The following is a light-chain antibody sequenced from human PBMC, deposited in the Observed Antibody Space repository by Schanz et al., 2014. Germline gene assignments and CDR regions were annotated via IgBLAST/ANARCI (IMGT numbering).Light chain of an antibody. CDR1: STDVGGYDY. CDR3: SSYTSTSAPGV. CDR2: DVN. Sequence: QSALTQPASVSGSPGQSITISCTGTSTDVGGYDYVSWYQQHPDKAPKLIIYDVNNRPSGVSNRFSGSKSGSTASLTVSGLQAEDEAYYYCSSYTSTSAPGVFGGGTKLTVL. J-gene: IGLJ3*02. V-gene: IGLV2-14*03.